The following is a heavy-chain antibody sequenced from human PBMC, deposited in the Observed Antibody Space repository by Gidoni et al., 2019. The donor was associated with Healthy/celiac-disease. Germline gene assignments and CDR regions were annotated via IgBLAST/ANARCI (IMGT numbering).Heavy chain of an antibody. CDR3: ARDGCSGGSCYGASYYYGMDV. Sequence: QVQLVQSGAEVKKPGSSVNVSCKASGGTFSSYAIRWWRQAPGQGLELMGGIIPIVGTANYGQKCQGRVTITADESTSTAYMELSSLRSEDTAVYYCARDGCSGGSCYGASYYYGMDVWGQGTTVTVSS. CDR2: IIPIVGTA. D-gene: IGHD2-15*01. V-gene: IGHV1-69*01. CDR1: GGTFSSYA. J-gene: IGHJ6*02.